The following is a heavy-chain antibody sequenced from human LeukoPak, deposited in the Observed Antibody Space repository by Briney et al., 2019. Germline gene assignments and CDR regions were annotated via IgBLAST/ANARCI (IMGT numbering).Heavy chain of an antibody. D-gene: IGHD3-10*01. CDR2: IYYPGST. Sequence: SETLSLTCTVSGGSISSYYWSWIRQPPGKGLEWIGYIYYPGSTDYNPSLKSRVTISLDTSKHQFSLRLTSVTAADTAVYYCARGAYDSGSYQYFFDYWGQGTLVTVSS. J-gene: IGHJ4*02. CDR3: ARGAYDSGSYQYFFDY. V-gene: IGHV4-59*01. CDR1: GGSISSYY.